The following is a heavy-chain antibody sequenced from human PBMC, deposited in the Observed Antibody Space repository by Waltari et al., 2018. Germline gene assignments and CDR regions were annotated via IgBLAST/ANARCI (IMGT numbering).Heavy chain of an antibody. CDR3: TVIAGDFDI. V-gene: IGHV1-2*06. Sequence: QVNLVQSGADVRKPGASVTVSCKASGYIFINYFIHWVRQAPGQGLEGIGRINCRNGGTDYAQKFQGRVTLTRDTSISTAYMELSGLTLDDTAIYYCTVIAGDFDIWGPGTMVTASS. CDR2: INCRNGGT. D-gene: IGHD2-21*01. CDR1: GYIFINYF. J-gene: IGHJ3*02.